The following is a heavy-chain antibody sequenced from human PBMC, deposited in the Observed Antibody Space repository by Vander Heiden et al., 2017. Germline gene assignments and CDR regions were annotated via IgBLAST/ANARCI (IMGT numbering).Heavy chain of an antibody. CDR1: GGSMGNYY. Sequence: QVQLQESGPGLVRPSETLSVTCAVSGGSMGNYYWTWLRQPAGKALEWFGRIYTGGSTNYNPSLKSRVTMSVATSKNQFSLKLTSVTAADTAVYYCVGNYYDSRGYYFIDSWGQGTLVTVS. V-gene: IGHV4-4*07. D-gene: IGHD3-22*01. CDR2: IYTGGST. CDR3: VGNYYDSRGYYFIDS. J-gene: IGHJ4*02.